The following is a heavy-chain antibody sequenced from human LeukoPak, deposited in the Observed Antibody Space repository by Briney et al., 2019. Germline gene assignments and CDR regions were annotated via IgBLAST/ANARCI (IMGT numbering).Heavy chain of an antibody. J-gene: IGHJ6*02. CDR1: GFNFNYVW. Sequence: GGSLRLSCAASGFNFNYVWMNWVRQAPGKGLEWVGRIRTKIEGETRDYPAPVKGRFTISRDDSKTTLYLQMNGLKTEDSAVYYCTTERNWELLRPYGLDIWGQGTTVTVSS. D-gene: IGHD1-26*01. CDR3: TTERNWELLRPYGLDI. V-gene: IGHV3-15*01. CDR2: IRTKIEGETR.